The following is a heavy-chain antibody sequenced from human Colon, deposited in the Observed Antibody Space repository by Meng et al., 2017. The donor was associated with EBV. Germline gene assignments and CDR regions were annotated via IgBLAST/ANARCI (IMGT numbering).Heavy chain of an antibody. Sequence: SLPRRENPSEPLSLPFMVAVGAISISSYEWGWISQPPWKGLEWIGSIYYNGSTYYNPSLKSRVTISVDTSKNQFSLKLNSVTAADTAVYYCARRRYYYGSGSYHSYYFDYWGQGALVTVSS. CDR3: ARRRYYYGSGSYHSYYFDY. J-gene: IGHJ4*02. CDR1: VGAISISSYE. D-gene: IGHD3-10*01. V-gene: IGHV4-39*01. CDR2: IYYNGST.